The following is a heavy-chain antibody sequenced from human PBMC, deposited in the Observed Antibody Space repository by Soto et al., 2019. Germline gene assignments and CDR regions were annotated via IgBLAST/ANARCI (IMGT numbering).Heavy chain of an antibody. CDR1: GFTFSSYS. CDR3: AREGEVGVVIQVTYFDY. CDR2: ISSSSSTI. J-gene: IGHJ4*02. D-gene: IGHD3-3*01. V-gene: IGHV3-48*01. Sequence: GGSLRLSCAASGFTFSSYSMNWVRQAPGKGLEWVSYISSSSSTIYYADSVKGRFTISRDNAKNSLYLQMNSLRAEDTAVYYCAREGEVGVVIQVTYFDYWGQGTLVTVSS.